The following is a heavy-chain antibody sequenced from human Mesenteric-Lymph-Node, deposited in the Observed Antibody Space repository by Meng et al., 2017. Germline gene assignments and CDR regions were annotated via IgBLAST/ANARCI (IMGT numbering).Heavy chain of an antibody. Sequence: HLQLQESGSGLVKLSQTPSLTSAVSGGSISSGGYSWSWIRQPPGKCLEWIGYIYHSGSTYYNPSLKSRVTISVDRSKNQFSLKLSSVTAADTAVYYCARVSKQYDYYDSSGYLDYWGQGTLVTVSS. CDR3: ARVSKQYDYYDSSGYLDY. J-gene: IGHJ4*02. D-gene: IGHD3-22*01. CDR2: IYHSGST. V-gene: IGHV4-30-2*01. CDR1: GGSISSGGYS.